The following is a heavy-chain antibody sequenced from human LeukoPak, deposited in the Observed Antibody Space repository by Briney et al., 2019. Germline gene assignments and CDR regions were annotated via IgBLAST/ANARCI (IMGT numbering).Heavy chain of an antibody. CDR1: EFIFSHAW. CDR3: AVDTPVIDAQIDY. CDR2: IRSGGAR. V-gene: IGHV3-15*01. Sequence: GGSLRLSCTASEFIFSHAWMNWVRQAPGKGLQWLGRIRSGGAREYAAPAQGRFTISRDDSRNTVYLEMNNLDTDDTAVYFCAVDTPVIDAQIDYWGQGTLVTVSS. J-gene: IGHJ4*02. D-gene: IGHD3-16*02.